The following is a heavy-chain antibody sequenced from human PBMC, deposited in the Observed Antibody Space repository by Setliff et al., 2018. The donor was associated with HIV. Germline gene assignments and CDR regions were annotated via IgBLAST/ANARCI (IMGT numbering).Heavy chain of an antibody. CDR3: ARGKGRFVY. CDR1: GGSISSSSYY. V-gene: IGHV4-39*07. Sequence: SETLSLTCTVSGGSISSSSYYWGWIRQPPGKGLEWIGEINHSGSTNYNPSLKSRVTISVDTSKNQFSLKLSSVTAADTAVYYCARGKGRFVYWGQGTLVTVSS. CDR2: INHSGST. J-gene: IGHJ4*02.